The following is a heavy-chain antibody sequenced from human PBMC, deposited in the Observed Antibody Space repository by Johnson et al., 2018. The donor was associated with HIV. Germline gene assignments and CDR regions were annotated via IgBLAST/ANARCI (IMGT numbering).Heavy chain of an antibody. V-gene: IGHV3-33*06. CDR3: AKVRYYDSSGPDAFDI. Sequence: QVQLVESGGGVVQPGRSLRLSCAASGFTFSSYGMHWVRQAPGKGLEWVAVIWYDGSNKYYADPVKGRFTISRDNCKNTLYLQMNSLRAEDTVVYYCAKVRYYDSSGPDAFDIWGQGTMVTVSS. CDR2: IWYDGSNK. J-gene: IGHJ3*02. D-gene: IGHD3-22*01. CDR1: GFTFSSYG.